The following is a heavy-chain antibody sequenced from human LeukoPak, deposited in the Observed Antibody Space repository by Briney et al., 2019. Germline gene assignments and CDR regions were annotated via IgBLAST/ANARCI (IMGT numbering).Heavy chain of an antibody. CDR1: GGSFSAYY. D-gene: IGHD6-6*01. CDR2: INHSGST. Sequence: SETLSLTCAVYGGSFSAYYWSWIRQPPGKGLEWIGEINHSGSTNYNPSLKSRVTMLMDTSKSQFSLKLTSVTAADTAVYFCARGPFWTIAARPVDCWGQGTLVTVSS. CDR3: ARGPFWTIAARPVDC. J-gene: IGHJ4*02. V-gene: IGHV4-34*01.